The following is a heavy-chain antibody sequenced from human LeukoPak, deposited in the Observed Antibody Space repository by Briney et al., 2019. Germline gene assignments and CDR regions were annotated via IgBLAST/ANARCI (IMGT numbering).Heavy chain of an antibody. V-gene: IGHV3-7*01. CDR2: IEQDGSEK. D-gene: IGHD6-13*01. CDR1: GFTFSSYW. CDR3: ARGRVWYSSSWSAGWFDH. J-gene: IGHJ5*02. Sequence: GGSLRLSCAASGFTFSSYWMSWVRQAPGKGLEWVANIEQDGSEKYYVDSVKGRFTISRDNAKNSLYLQMNSLRAEDTAVYYCARGRVWYSSSWSAGWFDHWGQGTLVTVSS.